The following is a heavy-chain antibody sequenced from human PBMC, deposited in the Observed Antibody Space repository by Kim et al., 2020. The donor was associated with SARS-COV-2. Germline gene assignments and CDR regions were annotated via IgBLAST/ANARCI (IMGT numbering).Heavy chain of an antibody. V-gene: IGHV3-30*07. J-gene: IGHJ4*02. CDR3: AREGDCSRTSCRALDY. D-gene: IGHD2-2*01. Sequence: YVECRVPKSRDNSQNTLYLQMNSLRAEDTAVYYCAREGDCSRTSCRALDYWGQGTLVTVSS.